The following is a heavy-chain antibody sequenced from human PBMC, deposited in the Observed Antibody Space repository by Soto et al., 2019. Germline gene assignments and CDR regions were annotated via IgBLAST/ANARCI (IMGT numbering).Heavy chain of an antibody. D-gene: IGHD6-13*01. V-gene: IGHV4-34*01. CDR2: AFYGGGA. CDR1: DGSFSDYW. Sequence: QVQLQQWGAGLLRPSETLSLSCTVSDGSFSDYWWSWIRQPPGKGLQWIGEAFYGGGANYSPSLKSRVTISVDKSQKQCSLRLSSVTAADTATYYCGRGGGSTWYTAYWGQGAPVTVSS. CDR3: GRGGGSTWYTAY. J-gene: IGHJ4*02.